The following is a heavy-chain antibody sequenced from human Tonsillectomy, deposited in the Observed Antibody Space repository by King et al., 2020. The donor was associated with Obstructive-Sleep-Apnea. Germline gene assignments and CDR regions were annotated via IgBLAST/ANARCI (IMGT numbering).Heavy chain of an antibody. CDR2: INHSGCT. CDR3: ARGSGAADVNWFDP. D-gene: IGHD6-13*01. J-gene: IGHJ5*02. Sequence: VQLQQWGAGLLKPSETLSLTCAVYGGSFSDYYWSWIRQPPGKGLEWIGEINHSGCTTYNPSLKSRVTISVDTSKNQFSLKLTSVTAADTAVYYCARGSGAADVNWFDPWGQGALVTVSS. CDR1: GGSFSDYY. V-gene: IGHV4-34*01.